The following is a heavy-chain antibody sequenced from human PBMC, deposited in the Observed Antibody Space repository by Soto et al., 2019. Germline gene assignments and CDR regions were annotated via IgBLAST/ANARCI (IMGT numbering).Heavy chain of an antibody. CDR3: ARDTGYCSGGSCYQFDY. D-gene: IGHD2-15*01. CDR1: GFTFSSYA. Sequence: PGGSLRLSCAASGFTFSSYAMHWVRQAPGKGLEWVAVISYDGSNKYYADSVKGRFTISRDNSKNTLYLQMNSLRAEDTAVYYCARDTGYCSGGSCYQFDYWGQGT. V-gene: IGHV3-30-3*01. J-gene: IGHJ4*02. CDR2: ISYDGSNK.